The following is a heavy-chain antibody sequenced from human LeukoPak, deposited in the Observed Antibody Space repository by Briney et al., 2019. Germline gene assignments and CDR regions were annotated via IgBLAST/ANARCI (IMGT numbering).Heavy chain of an antibody. CDR3: ARGGYYGSGNDFRFDP. J-gene: IGHJ5*02. CDR1: GDSISTSSYY. D-gene: IGHD3-10*01. CDR2: IYYSGST. Sequence: SETLSLTCSVSGDSISTSSYYWGWIRQPPGKGLEWIGTIYYSGSTYYNPSLTSRVTISVDTSKNQFSLKLSSVTPADTAVYYCARGGYYGSGNDFRFDPWGQGTLVTVSS. V-gene: IGHV4-39*07.